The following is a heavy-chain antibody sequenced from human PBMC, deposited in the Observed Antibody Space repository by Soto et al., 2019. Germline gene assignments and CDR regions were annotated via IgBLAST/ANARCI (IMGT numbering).Heavy chain of an antibody. CDR2: IIYDGSDK. D-gene: IGHD5-12*01. V-gene: IGHV3-30-3*01. CDR1: GFTFSSCA. J-gene: IGHJ4*02. CDR3: AAELGNSGYDGHDY. Sequence: QVQLVESGGGVVQPGRSLRLSCAASGFTFSSCAMHWVRQAPGKGLEWVAVIIYDGSDKYYADSVQGRFTISRDNSKNTLYLQMNSLGPEDTAVYYCAAELGNSGYDGHDYWGQGTLVTVSS.